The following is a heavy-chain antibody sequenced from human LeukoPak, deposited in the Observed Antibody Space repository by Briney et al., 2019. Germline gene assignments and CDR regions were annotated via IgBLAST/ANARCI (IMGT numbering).Heavy chain of an antibody. V-gene: IGHV3-7*01. CDR1: GFTFSSYW. J-gene: IGHJ4*02. CDR3: VRENHGSFDY. Sequence: PGGSLRLSCAASGFTFSSYWMSWVRQAPGKGLEWVANIKQDGSDNFYVDSVRGRFTISRDNAKNSLYLQMNSLRAEDTAAYYCVRENHGSFDYWGQGSLVTVSS. D-gene: IGHD1-14*01. CDR2: IKQDGSDN.